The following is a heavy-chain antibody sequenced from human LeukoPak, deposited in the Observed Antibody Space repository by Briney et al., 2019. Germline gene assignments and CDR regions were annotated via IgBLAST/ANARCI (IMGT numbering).Heavy chain of an antibody. CDR2: IYYSGST. CDR3: ARVTKYDRGWTSSSWYEGVDY. D-gene: IGHD6-13*01. Sequence: SSETLSLTCAVSGASISGNYWSWIRQPPGKGLEWIGYIYYSGSTNYNPSLKSRVTISVDTSKNQFSLKLSSVTAADTAVYYCARVTKYDRGWTSSSWYEGVDYWGQGTLVTVSS. V-gene: IGHV4-59*01. CDR1: GASISGNY. J-gene: IGHJ4*02.